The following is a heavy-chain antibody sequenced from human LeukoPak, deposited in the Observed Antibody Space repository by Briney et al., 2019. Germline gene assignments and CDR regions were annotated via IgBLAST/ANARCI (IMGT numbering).Heavy chain of an antibody. J-gene: IGHJ6*03. Sequence: PSETLSLTCTVSGGSISSGSYYWSWIRQPAGKGLEWIGRIYTSGSTNYNPSLKSRVTISVDTSKNQFSLKLSSVTAADTAVYYCARGFRSSWYRGEYYYMDVWGKGTTVTVSS. D-gene: IGHD6-13*01. CDR3: ARGFRSSWYRGEYYYMDV. CDR1: GGSISSGSYY. CDR2: IYTSGST. V-gene: IGHV4-61*02.